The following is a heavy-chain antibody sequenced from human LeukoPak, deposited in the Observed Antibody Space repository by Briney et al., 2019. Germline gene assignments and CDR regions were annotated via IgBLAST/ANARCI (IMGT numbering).Heavy chain of an antibody. Sequence: SETLSLTCAVYGGSFSGYYWSWIRQPPGKGLEWIGEINHSGSTNYNPSLKSRVTISVDTSKNQFSLKLSSVTAADTAVYYCARVGPRYYDFWSGYRHAFDIWGQGTMVTVSS. CDR3: ARVGPRYYDFWSGYRHAFDI. V-gene: IGHV4-34*01. CDR1: GGSFSGYY. J-gene: IGHJ3*02. D-gene: IGHD3-3*01. CDR2: INHSGST.